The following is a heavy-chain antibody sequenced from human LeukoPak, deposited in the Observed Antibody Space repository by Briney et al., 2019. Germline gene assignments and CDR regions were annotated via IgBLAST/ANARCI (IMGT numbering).Heavy chain of an antibody. J-gene: IGHJ4*02. CDR1: GFTFTTYW. D-gene: IGHD6-19*01. Sequence: PGGSLRLSCTASGFTFTTYWMSWVRHPPGKGLEWVSAISGSGTFTHYADSVKGRFTISRDNSKNTLYLQMNSLRAEDTAVYYCAKDSATSGWSGGFHFWGQGTLVTVSS. CDR3: AKDSATSGWSGGFHF. CDR2: ISGSGTFT. V-gene: IGHV3-23*01.